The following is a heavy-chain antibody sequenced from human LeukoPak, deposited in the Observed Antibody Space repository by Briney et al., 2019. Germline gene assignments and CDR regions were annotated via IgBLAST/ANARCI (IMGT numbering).Heavy chain of an antibody. CDR2: IIPILGIA. CDR3: ARADIAVAAPSDY. CDR1: GGTFSSYT. Sequence: ALVKVSCKASGGTFSSYTISWVRQAPGQGLEWMGRIIPILGIANYAQKFQGRVTITADKSTSAAYMELSSLRSEDTAVYYCARADIAVAAPSDYWGRGTLVTVSS. J-gene: IGHJ4*02. V-gene: IGHV1-69*02. D-gene: IGHD6-19*01.